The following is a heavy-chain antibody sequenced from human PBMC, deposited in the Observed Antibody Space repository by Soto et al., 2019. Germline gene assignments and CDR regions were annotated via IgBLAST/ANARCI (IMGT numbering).Heavy chain of an antibody. D-gene: IGHD3-10*01. CDR1: GGSFSGYY. CDR2: INHSGST. V-gene: IGHV4-34*01. Sequence: QVQLQQWGAGLLKPSETLSLTCAVYGGSFSGYYWSWIRQPPGKGLEWIGEINHSGSTNYNPSLKSRVTISVDTSKNQFSLKLSSVTAADTAVYYCARTYYYGSGSSPPVVFQHWGQGTLVTVSS. CDR3: ARTYYYGSGSSPPVVFQH. J-gene: IGHJ1*01.